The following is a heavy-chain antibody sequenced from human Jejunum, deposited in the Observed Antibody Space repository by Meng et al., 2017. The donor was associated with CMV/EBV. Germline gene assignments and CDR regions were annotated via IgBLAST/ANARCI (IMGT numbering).Heavy chain of an antibody. D-gene: IGHD6-19*01. V-gene: IGHV3-73*01. Sequence: SGFTFSASTLHGGRQASGKGLEWVGRIRTKVDHYVTRYGASVKGRFTISRDDSKNTAYLQLNRLKPEDTAVYYCTRGGSGWYFDHWGQGTLVTVSS. CDR3: TRGGSGWYFDH. CDR1: GFTFSAST. J-gene: IGHJ4*02. CDR2: IRTKVDHYVT.